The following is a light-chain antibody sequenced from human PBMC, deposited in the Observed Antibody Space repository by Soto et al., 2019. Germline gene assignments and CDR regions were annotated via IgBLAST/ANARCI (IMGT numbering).Light chain of an antibody. J-gene: IGKJ4*01. CDR1: QDISHY. Sequence: DIQMTQSPSSLSASVGDRVTITCQASQDISHYLNWYQQRPGKAPKRLIYDASVLQTGIPSRFSGSGSGAQFTFTISSLQPEDIATYFWQHYSDLPLTFGGGTEVEIK. CDR3: QHYSDLPLT. V-gene: IGKV1-33*01. CDR2: DAS.